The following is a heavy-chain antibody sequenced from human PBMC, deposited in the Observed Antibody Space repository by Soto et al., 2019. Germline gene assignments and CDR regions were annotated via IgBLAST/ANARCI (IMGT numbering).Heavy chain of an antibody. D-gene: IGHD3-10*01. CDR1: GFTFSSYG. Sequence: GGSLRLSCAASGFTFSSYGMHWVRQAPGKGLEWVAVISYDGSNKYYADSVKGRFTISRDNSKNTLYLQMNSLRAEDTAVYYCAKDHGVRGVPNYYGMDVWGQGTTVTVSS. CDR3: AKDHGVRGVPNYYGMDV. V-gene: IGHV3-30*18. CDR2: ISYDGSNK. J-gene: IGHJ6*02.